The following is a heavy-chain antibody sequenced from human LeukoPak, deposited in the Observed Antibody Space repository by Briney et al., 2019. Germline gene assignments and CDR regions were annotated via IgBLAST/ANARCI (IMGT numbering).Heavy chain of an antibody. CDR3: AHRRDSSGYQYRYWFAP. D-gene: IGHD3-22*01. J-gene: IGHJ5*02. V-gene: IGHV2-5*02. CDR1: GFSLTTSGVG. Sequence: SGPTLLNPTQTLTLTCTFSGFSLTTSGVGVGWIRQPPGKALEWLALINWDDQKVYSPTLQSRPSITKDTSKNQAVLTRTYLDPVDTATYYCAHRRDSSGYQYRYWFAPWGQGTLVTVSS. CDR2: INWDDQK.